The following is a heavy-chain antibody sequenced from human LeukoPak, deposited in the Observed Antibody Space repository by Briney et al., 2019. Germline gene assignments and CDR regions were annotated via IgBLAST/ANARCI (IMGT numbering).Heavy chain of an antibody. CDR1: GFTVSSNS. CDR2: IYSDNT. J-gene: IGHJ4*02. D-gene: IGHD3-16*01. Sequence: GGSLRLSCTVSGFTVSSNSMSWVRQAPGKGLEWVSFIYSDNTHYSDSVKGRFTISRDNSKNTLYLQMNSLRAEDTAVYYCAKDWGYYFDYWGQGTLVTVSS. CDR3: AKDWGYYFDY. V-gene: IGHV3-66*03.